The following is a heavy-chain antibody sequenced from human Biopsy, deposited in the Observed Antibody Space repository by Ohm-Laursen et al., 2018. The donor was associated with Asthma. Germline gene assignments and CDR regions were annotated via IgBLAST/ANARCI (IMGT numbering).Heavy chain of an antibody. V-gene: IGHV1-18*01. J-gene: IGHJ6*02. CDR3: ARAVDYSHYYGIDV. D-gene: IGHD3-10*01. Sequence: GSVKVFCKTSGCTLNRAGITWVRQAPGQGLEWMGWISVYNGNTKVAQKLQDRVTMITDTSTSTAYMELRSLRSGDTAVYFCARAVDYSHYYGIDVWGQGTTVTVS. CDR2: ISVYNGNT. CDR1: GCTLNRAG.